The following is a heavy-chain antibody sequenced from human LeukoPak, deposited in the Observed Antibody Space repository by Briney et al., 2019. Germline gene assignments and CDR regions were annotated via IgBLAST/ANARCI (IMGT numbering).Heavy chain of an antibody. Sequence: SQTLSLTCTVSGGSISIGSYYWSWIRQPAGKGLEWIGRIYTSGSTNYNPSLKSRVTISVDTSKNQFSLKLSSVTAADTAVYYCARGPVIGSITMIADGVDYWGQGTLVTVPS. J-gene: IGHJ4*02. CDR1: GGSISIGSYY. D-gene: IGHD3-22*01. V-gene: IGHV4-61*02. CDR3: ARGPVIGSITMIADGVDY. CDR2: IYTSGST.